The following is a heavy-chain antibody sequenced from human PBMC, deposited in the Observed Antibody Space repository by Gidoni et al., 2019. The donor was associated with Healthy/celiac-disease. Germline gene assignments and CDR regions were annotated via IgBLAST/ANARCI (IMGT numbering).Heavy chain of an antibody. Sequence: EVQLVESGGGLVQPGGSLRLSCAASGFTVSSNYMSWVRQAPGKGLEWVSVIYSGGSTYYADSVKGRFTISRDNSKNTLYLQMNSLRAEDTAVYYCASTEVRGVIINVIDYWGQGTLVTVSS. D-gene: IGHD3-10*01. V-gene: IGHV3-66*02. J-gene: IGHJ4*02. CDR1: GFTVSSNY. CDR3: ASTEVRGVIINVIDY. CDR2: IYSGGST.